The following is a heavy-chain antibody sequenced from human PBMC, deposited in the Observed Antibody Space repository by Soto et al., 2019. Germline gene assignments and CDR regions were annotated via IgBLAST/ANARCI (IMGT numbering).Heavy chain of an antibody. Sequence: ASVKVSCKASGYTFTSYYMHWVRQAPGQGLEWMGIINPSGGSTSYAQKFQGRVTMTRDTSTSTVYMELSSLRSEGTAVYYCARDLPGYSSSWDAFDIWGQGTMVTVSS. CDR1: GYTFTSYY. V-gene: IGHV1-46*03. CDR3: ARDLPGYSSSWDAFDI. J-gene: IGHJ3*02. CDR2: INPSGGST. D-gene: IGHD6-13*01.